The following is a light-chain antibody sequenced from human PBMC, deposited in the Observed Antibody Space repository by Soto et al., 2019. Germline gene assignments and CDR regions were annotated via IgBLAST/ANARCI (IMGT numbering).Light chain of an antibody. J-gene: IGKJ1*01. CDR3: QQYGYSFRA. Sequence: EILLTQSPGTLSLSPGERATLSCRASQSVSSSYLSWYQLKPGQAPRLLIYGASSRATGIPDRFSGSGSGTDFTLTISRLEPEDFAEYYCQQYGYSFRAFGQGTKV. CDR1: QSVSSSY. CDR2: GAS. V-gene: IGKV3-20*01.